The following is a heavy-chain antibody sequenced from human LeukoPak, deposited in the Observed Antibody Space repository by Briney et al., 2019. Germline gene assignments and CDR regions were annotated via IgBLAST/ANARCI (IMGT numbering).Heavy chain of an antibody. CDR2: FYYSGST. D-gene: IGHD3-22*01. Sequence: SETLSLTCTVSGGSISSGDYYWSWIRQPPGKGLEWIGYFYYSGSTYYNPSLKSRVTISVDASKNQFSLKLSSVTAADTAVYYCARPYYYDSRIDPWGQGTLVTVSS. CDR3: ARPYYYDSRIDP. J-gene: IGHJ5*02. V-gene: IGHV4-30-4*01. CDR1: GGSISSGDYY.